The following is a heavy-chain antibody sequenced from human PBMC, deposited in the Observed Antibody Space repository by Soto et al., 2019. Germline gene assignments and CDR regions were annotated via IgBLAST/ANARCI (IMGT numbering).Heavy chain of an antibody. D-gene: IGHD4-17*01. V-gene: IGHV4-61*01. CDR2: VYYSGTT. CDR3: ARTTAVPNTLRSRYFFDY. J-gene: IGHJ4*02. Sequence: QVQLQESGPGLLKPSETLSLTCSVSGGSVSDKTYYWSWIRQPPGKRLEWIGYVYYSGTTNHNPSLKSRVTISVDLSKNRFSLRLSSVTTADTALYYCARTTAVPNTLRSRYFFDYWGQGTLVTVSS. CDR1: GGSVSDKTYY.